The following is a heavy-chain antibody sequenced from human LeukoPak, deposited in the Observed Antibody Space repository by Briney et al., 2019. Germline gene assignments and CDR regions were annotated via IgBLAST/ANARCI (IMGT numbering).Heavy chain of an antibody. Sequence: GGSLRLSCAASGFTFSSYSMNWVRQAPGKGLEWVSSISSSSSYIYYADSVKGRFTISRDNAKNSLYLQMNSLRAEDTAVYYCARNPGYCSGGSCSGGFDPWGQGTLVTVSS. J-gene: IGHJ5*02. CDR3: ARNPGYCSGGSCSGGFDP. V-gene: IGHV3-21*01. CDR2: ISSSSSYI. CDR1: GFTFSSYS. D-gene: IGHD2-15*01.